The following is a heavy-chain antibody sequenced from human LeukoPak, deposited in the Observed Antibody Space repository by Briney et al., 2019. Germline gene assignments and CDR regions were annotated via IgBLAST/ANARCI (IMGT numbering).Heavy chain of an antibody. D-gene: IGHD3-22*01. J-gene: IGHJ3*02. CDR1: GGSISSYY. CDR2: IYYSGST. Sequence: SETLSLTCTVSGGSISSYYWSWIRQPPGKGLEWIGYIYYSGSTNYNPSLKSRVTISVDTSKNQFSLKLSSVTAADTAVYYCARHVQTDYYDSSDGAFDIWGQGTMVTVSS. V-gene: IGHV4-59*08. CDR3: ARHVQTDYYDSSDGAFDI.